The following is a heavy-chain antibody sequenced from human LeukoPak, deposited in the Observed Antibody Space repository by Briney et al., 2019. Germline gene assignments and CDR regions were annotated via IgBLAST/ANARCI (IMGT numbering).Heavy chain of an antibody. J-gene: IGHJ4*02. V-gene: IGHV1-46*01. CDR3: ARAGVRGVIIRADY. CDR2: INPSGGST. D-gene: IGHD3-10*01. Sequence: ASVKVSCKASGYTFTSYYMHWVRQAPGQGLEWMGIINPSGGSTSYAQKFQGRVTMTRNTSISTAYMELSSLRSEDTAVYYCARAGVRGVIIRADYWGQGTLVTVSS. CDR1: GYTFTSYY.